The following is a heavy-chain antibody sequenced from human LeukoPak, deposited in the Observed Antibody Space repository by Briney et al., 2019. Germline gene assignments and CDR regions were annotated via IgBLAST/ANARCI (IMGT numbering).Heavy chain of an antibody. CDR1: GGSISSYY. V-gene: IGHV4-4*07. CDR2: IYTSGST. D-gene: IGHD3-10*01. Sequence: SETLSLTCTVSGGSISSYYWSWIRQPAGKGLEWIGRIYTSGSTNYTPSLKSRVTMSVDTSKNQFSMKLSSVTAADTAVYCCARDHSVANWFDPWGQGTLVTVSS. CDR3: ARDHSVANWFDP. J-gene: IGHJ5*02.